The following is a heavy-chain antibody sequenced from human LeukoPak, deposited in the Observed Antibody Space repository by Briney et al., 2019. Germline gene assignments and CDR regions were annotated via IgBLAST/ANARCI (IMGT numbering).Heavy chain of an antibody. D-gene: IGHD3-10*01. CDR3: ARHSYYGSGSYYKGSLNWFDP. CDR2: IYYSGST. Sequence: PSETLSLTCTVSGGSISSGGYYWSWIRQHPGKGLEWIGYIYYSGSTYYNPSLKSRVTISVDTSKNQFSLKLSSVTAADTAVYYCARHSYYGSGSYYKGSLNWFDPWGQGTLVTVSS. V-gene: IGHV4-31*03. J-gene: IGHJ5*02. CDR1: GGSISSGGYY.